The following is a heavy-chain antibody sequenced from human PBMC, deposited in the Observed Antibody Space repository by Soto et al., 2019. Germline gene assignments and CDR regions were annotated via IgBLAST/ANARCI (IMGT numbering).Heavy chain of an antibody. D-gene: IGHD6-19*01. CDR2: ITGSGGST. J-gene: IGHJ4*02. CDR1: GFSFSNYA. Sequence: PGGSLRLSCAASGFSFSNYAMSWVRQAPGKGLKWVSGITGSGGSTYHADSVKGRLTISRDNSKTTLYLQMSRLRADDTAVYYCAKGSSASRPYYFDHWGQGRLVTVSS. CDR3: AKGSSASRPYYFDH. V-gene: IGHV3-23*01.